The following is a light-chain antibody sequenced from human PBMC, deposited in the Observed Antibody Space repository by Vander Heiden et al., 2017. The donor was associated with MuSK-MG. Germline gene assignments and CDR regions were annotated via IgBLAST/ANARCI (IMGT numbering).Light chain of an antibody. Sequence: DIQMTQSPSSLSASVGDSVTSSCRTTQNIGNYLNWYQQKGGKATQLLIYAATRLESGVPTRFSGSGSGTEFTISISRLQREDFATYYCQQGYTKPLTFGGGTKVEIK. CDR3: QQGYTKPLT. V-gene: IGKV1-39*01. CDR1: QNIGNY. J-gene: IGKJ4*01. CDR2: AAT.